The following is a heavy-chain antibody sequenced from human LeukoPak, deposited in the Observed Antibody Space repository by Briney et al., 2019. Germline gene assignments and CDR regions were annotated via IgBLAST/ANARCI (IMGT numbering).Heavy chain of an antibody. D-gene: IGHD4-17*01. CDR2: ISVSSIFI. CDR1: EFTFSRYS. CDR3: ARGRLGEYIAEYIDY. V-gene: IGHV3-21*01. Sequence: GGSLRLSCAASEFTFSRYSMNWVRQAPGKGLEWVSSISVSSIFIYYSDSVKGRFTISRDDAKNSLYLQMNSLRAEDTAVYHCARGRLGEYIAEYIDYWGQGTLVTVSS. J-gene: IGHJ4*02.